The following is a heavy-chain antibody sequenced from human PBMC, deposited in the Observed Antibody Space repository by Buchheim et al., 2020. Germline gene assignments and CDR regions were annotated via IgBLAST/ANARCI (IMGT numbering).Heavy chain of an antibody. V-gene: IGHV3-30*04. D-gene: IGHD4-17*01. CDR2: ISYDGSNK. Sequence: QVQLVESGGGVVQPGRSLRLSCAASGFTFSSYAMHWVRQAPGKGLEWEAVISYDGSNKYYADSVKGRFTISRDNSKNTLYLQMNSLRAEDTAVYYCASGRSYGDYEDCDYWGQGTL. J-gene: IGHJ4*02. CDR1: GFTFSSYA. CDR3: ASGRSYGDYEDCDY.